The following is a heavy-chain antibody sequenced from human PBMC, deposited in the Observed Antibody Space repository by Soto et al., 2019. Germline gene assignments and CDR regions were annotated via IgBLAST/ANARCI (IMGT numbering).Heavy chain of an antibody. CDR1: GDSFISSW. Sequence: GESLKISCQASGDSFISSWIGWSRQMPGNGLEWMGLIYPGDSDTRYSPSFQGQVTISADKSTSTAYLQWSSLKASDTATYYCARMMAASGTAFDYWGQGAMVTVSS. V-gene: IGHV5-51*01. CDR2: IYPGDSDT. CDR3: ARMMAASGTAFDY. D-gene: IGHD6-13*01. J-gene: IGHJ4*02.